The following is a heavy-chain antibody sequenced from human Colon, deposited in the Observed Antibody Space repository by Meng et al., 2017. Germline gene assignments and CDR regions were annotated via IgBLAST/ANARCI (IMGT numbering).Heavy chain of an antibody. CDR3: TSPIY. V-gene: IGHV1-3*01. J-gene: IGHJ4*02. D-gene: IGHD3-9*01. Sequence: VQLVQSGAEVKKPGASVKVSCKASGSTLSSDAVHWVRQAPGQRLEWMGWINLGNGNTKYSQNFQGRVTITRDTSASTAYMELSSLTSEDTAVYYCTSPIYWGQGTLVTVSS. CDR1: GSTLSSDA. CDR2: INLGNGNT.